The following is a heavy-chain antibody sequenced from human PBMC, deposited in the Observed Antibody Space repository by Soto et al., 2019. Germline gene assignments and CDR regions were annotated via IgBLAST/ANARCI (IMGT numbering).Heavy chain of an antibody. CDR3: SKDGGKGARMNICGMDV. J-gene: IGHJ6*04. CDR1: GYPFTKCG. D-gene: IGHD1-26*01. V-gene: IGHV1-18*01. CDR2: ISGHSGGT. Sequence: QPQLVQSGVELKKPGASVRVSCKASGYPFTKCGIKWVRQSPGQGLEWMGWISGHSGGTKYCTKFRDRLTMLTDTSSMTAYMEVRSMKSDATAVYYCSKDGGKGARMNICGMDVWGEWTTVIVSS.